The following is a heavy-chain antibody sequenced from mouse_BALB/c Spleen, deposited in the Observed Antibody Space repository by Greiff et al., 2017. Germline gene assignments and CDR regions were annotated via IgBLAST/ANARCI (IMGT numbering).Heavy chain of an antibody. CDR1: GYTFTSYW. V-gene: IGHV1-7*01. CDR3: ARCGNYSYYYAMDY. Sequence: VQGVESGAELAKPGASVKMSCKASGYTFTSYWMHWVKQRPGQGLEWIGYINPSTGYTEYNQKFKDKATLTADKSSSTAYMQLSSLTSEDSAVYYCARCGNYSYYYAMDYWGQGTSVTVSS. CDR2: INPSTGYT. D-gene: IGHD2-1*01. J-gene: IGHJ4*01.